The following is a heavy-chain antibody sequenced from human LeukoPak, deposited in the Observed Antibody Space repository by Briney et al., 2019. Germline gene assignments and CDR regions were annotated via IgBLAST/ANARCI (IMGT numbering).Heavy chain of an antibody. Sequence: ASVKVSCKASGYTFTTYDINWVRQATGQGLEWMGWMNPNSGYTGYAQKFQGRVTITRDTSISTAYMELSSLRSEDTAVYYCARHPLYRNIAVAGTVDYWGQGTLVTVSS. D-gene: IGHD6-19*01. CDR2: MNPNSGYT. J-gene: IGHJ4*02. V-gene: IGHV1-8*03. CDR1: GYTFTTYD. CDR3: ARHPLYRNIAVAGTVDY.